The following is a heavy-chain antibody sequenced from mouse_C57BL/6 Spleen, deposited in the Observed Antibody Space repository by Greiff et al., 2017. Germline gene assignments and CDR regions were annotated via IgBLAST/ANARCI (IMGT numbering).Heavy chain of an antibody. D-gene: IGHD3-2*02. V-gene: IGHV5-17*01. J-gene: IGHJ3*01. CDR2: ISSGSSTI. CDR3: ARETAQAWFAY. CDR1: GFTFSDYG. Sequence: VQLKESGGGLVKPGGSLKLSCAASGFTFSDYGMHWVRQAPEKGLEWVAYISSGSSTIYYADTVKGRFTISRDNARNTLFLQMTSLRSEDTAMYYCARETAQAWFAYWGQGTLVTVSA.